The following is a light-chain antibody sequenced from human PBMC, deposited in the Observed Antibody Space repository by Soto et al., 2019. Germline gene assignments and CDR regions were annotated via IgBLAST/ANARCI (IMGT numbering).Light chain of an antibody. V-gene: IGKV3-20*01. J-gene: IGKJ1*01. CDR2: GTS. CDR1: QSVSSNY. Sequence: DIVLTQSPGTLSFSPGERATLSCRASQSVSSNYLAWYQQKPGQPPRLLIYGTSSRATGIPDRFSGSGSGTDFTLTISRLEPEDFAVYYYQEHRTSPPSWTFGQGTKVEI. CDR3: QEHRTSPPSWT.